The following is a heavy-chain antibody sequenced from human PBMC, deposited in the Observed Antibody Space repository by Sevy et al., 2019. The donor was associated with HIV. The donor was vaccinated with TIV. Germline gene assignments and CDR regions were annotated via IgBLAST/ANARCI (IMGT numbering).Heavy chain of an antibody. V-gene: IGHV6-1*01. CDR1: GDSVSSNSAA. D-gene: IGHD3-16*01. J-gene: IGHJ4*02. CDR3: ARVSCGSSCGPYFDS. Sequence: SQTLSLTCAISGDSVSSNSAAWNWIRQSPSRGLEWLGRTYYRSKWYFNYAESVKSRMTINPDTSKNQFSLQLNSVTPEDTAVYYCARVSCGSSCGPYFDSWGQGILVTVSS. CDR2: TYYRSKWYF.